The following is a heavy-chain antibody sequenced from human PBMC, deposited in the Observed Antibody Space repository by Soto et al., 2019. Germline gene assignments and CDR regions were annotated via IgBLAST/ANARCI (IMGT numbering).Heavy chain of an antibody. Sequence: GGSLRLSCAASGFTLSSYAMSWVRQAPGKGLEWVSAISGSGGSTYYADSVKGRFTISRDNSKNTLYLQMNSLRAEDTAVYYCAKDPTLRGYSGYDYYYYMDVWGKGTTVTVSS. V-gene: IGHV3-23*01. CDR3: AKDPTLRGYSGYDYYYYMDV. CDR2: ISGSGGST. J-gene: IGHJ6*03. D-gene: IGHD5-12*01. CDR1: GFTLSSYA.